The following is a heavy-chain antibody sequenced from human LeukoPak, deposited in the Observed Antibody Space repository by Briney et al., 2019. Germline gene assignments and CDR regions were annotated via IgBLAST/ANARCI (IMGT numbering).Heavy chain of an antibody. CDR2: ISYDGSSE. CDR3: ARDRGPRTGFMVREAYDY. V-gene: IGHV3-33*08. Sequence: PGGSLRLSCAVPGFTFGNYGMHWVRQAPGKGLEWVALISYDGSSEYYAGSVKGRFTISRDNSKNTLYLQMNSLRAEDTAVYYCARDRGPRTGFMVREAYDYWGQGTLVTVSS. CDR1: GFTFGNYG. D-gene: IGHD3-10*01. J-gene: IGHJ4*02.